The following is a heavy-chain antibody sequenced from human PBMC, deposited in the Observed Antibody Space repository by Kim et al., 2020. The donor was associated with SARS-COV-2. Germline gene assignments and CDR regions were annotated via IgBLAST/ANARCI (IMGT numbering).Heavy chain of an antibody. Sequence: GGSLRLSCAASGFTFSSYGMSWVRQSPGKGLEWVSVISSSGSSTYYADSVKGRFTISRDNSKNTLYLQMNSLRAEDTAVYYCAKLSGRGVIFNIVYWGQGTLVTVSS. CDR3: AKLSGRGVIFNIVY. CDR2: ISSSGSST. D-gene: IGHD3-10*01. J-gene: IGHJ4*02. V-gene: IGHV3-23*01. CDR1: GFTFSSYG.